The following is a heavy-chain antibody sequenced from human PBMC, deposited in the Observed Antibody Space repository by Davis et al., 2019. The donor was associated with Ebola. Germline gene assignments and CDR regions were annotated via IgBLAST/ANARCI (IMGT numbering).Heavy chain of an antibody. J-gene: IGHJ6*02. CDR3: ASPFWSGYLFGMDV. CDR2: ISSSSSYT. V-gene: IGHV3-21*05. Sequence: GGSLRLSCAASGFTFSSYSMNWVRQAPGKGLEWVSYISSSSSYTNYADSVKGRFTISRDNAKNSLYLQMNSLRAEDTAVYYCASPFWSGYLFGMDVWGQGTTVTVSS. CDR1: GFTFSSYS. D-gene: IGHD3-3*01.